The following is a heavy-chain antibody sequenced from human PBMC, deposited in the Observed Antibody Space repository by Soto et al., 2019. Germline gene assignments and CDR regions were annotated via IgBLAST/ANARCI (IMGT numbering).Heavy chain of an antibody. J-gene: IGHJ4*02. CDR2: IYWNDEM. CDR1: GFSLNSSGVG. CDR3: AHRRFAKYSSLPADFDY. D-gene: IGHD6-6*01. V-gene: IGHV2-5*01. Sequence: QITLKESGPTLVKPTQTLTLTCTFSGFSLNSSGVGVGWIRQPPGTALEWLALIYWNDEMHYSPSLKSRLTLTEDASKHQVVLTVTNMDPVHTATYYCAHRRFAKYSSLPADFDYWGQGILVTVSS.